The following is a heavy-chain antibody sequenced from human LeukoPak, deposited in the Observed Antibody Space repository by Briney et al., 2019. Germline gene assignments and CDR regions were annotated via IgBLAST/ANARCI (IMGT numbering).Heavy chain of an antibody. D-gene: IGHD5-24*01. V-gene: IGHV3-23*05. CDR2: ITGSGSGT. CDR3: AKVGRDNYNYYY. CDR1: GFTFSSYA. Sequence: GGSLRLSCAASGFTFSSYAMSWVRQAPGRGLEWVSGITGSGSGTDYADSVKGRFTISRDNSKNTLYLHMNSLRAEDTAVCYCAKVGRDNYNYYYWGQGTLVTVSS. J-gene: IGHJ4*02.